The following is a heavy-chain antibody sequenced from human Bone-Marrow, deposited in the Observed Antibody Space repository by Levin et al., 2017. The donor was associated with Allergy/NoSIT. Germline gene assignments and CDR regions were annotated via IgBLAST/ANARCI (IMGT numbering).Heavy chain of an antibody. CDR2: ISGSSGYI. V-gene: IGHV3-21*04. Sequence: GGSLRLSCETSGFNFNYYTMNWVRQAPGKGLEWFSSISGSSGYIYQADSVKGRFTISRDNAKKSLYLQMNSLRAEDTAIYYCVGGDWTSYAFDVWGQGTVVTVSS. J-gene: IGHJ3*01. CDR1: GFNFNYYT. CDR3: VGGDWTSYAFDV. D-gene: IGHD2-21*01.